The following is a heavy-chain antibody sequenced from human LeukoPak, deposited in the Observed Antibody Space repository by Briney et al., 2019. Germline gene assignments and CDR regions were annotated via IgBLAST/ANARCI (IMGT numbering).Heavy chain of an antibody. V-gene: IGHV3-30*03. CDR1: GFTFSSYG. CDR2: ISYDGSNK. J-gene: IGHJ4*02. CDR3: ESSGWYEQFDY. Sequence: GRPLRLSCAASGFTFSSYGMHWVRQAPGKGLEWVAVISYDGSNKYYADSVKGRFTISRDNSKNTLYLQMNSLRAEDTAVYYCESSGWYEQFDYWGQGTLVTVSS. D-gene: IGHD6-19*01.